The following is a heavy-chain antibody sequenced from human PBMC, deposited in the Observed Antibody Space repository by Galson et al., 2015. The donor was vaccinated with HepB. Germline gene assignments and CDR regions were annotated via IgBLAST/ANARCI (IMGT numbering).Heavy chain of an antibody. CDR3: ARDGSYTAMVRLYGMDV. Sequence: SLRLSCAASGFTFSSYGMHWVRQAPGKGLEWVAVIWYDGSNKYYADSVKGRFTISRDNSKNTLYLQMNSLRAEDTAVYYCARDGSYTAMVRLYGMDVWGQGTTVTVSS. V-gene: IGHV3-33*01. CDR2: IWYDGSNK. D-gene: IGHD5-18*01. CDR1: GFTFSSYG. J-gene: IGHJ6*02.